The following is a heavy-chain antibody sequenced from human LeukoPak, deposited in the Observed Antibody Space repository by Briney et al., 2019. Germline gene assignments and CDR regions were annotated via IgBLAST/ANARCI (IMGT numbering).Heavy chain of an antibody. CDR3: AKQGENSGWGSFDH. CDR2: ISGGGSRT. D-gene: IGHD6-19*01. V-gene: IGHV3-23*01. Sequence: PGGSLRLSCAASGFTFSSYAMSWVRQAPGKGLDWVSTISGGGSRTYYADSVKGRFTISRDDSKNTHYLQMDSLRVEDTAIYYCAKQGENSGWGSFDHWGQGILVTVSS. CDR1: GFTFSSYA. J-gene: IGHJ4*02.